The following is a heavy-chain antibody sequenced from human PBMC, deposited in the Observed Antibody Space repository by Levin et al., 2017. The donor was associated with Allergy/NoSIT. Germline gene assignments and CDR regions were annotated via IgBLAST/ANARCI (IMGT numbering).Heavy chain of an antibody. CDR3: AKGYSSGKYPSGHFEY. CDR1: GFTFDDYA. V-gene: IGHV3-9*01. CDR2: ISWNSGST. Sequence: PGGSLRLSCAASGFTFDDYAMHWVRQAPGKGLEWVSGISWNSGSTGYVDSVKGRFTISRDNAKNSLYLQMNSLRAEDTALYYCAKGYSSGKYPSGHFEYWGQGTLVTVSS. J-gene: IGHJ4*02. D-gene: IGHD6-19*01.